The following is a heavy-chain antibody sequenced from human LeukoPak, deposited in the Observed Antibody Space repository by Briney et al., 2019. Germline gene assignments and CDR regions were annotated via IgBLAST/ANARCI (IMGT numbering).Heavy chain of an antibody. Sequence: PGGSLRLSCAVSGFTFSSYAMSWVRQAPGKGLEWVSAISGSGGSTYYAGSVKGRFTISRDNSKNTLYLQMNSLRAEDTAVYYCAKDGSRTFDYWGQGTLVTVSS. D-gene: IGHD6-13*01. V-gene: IGHV3-23*01. CDR2: ISGSGGST. J-gene: IGHJ4*02. CDR3: AKDGSRTFDY. CDR1: GFTFSSYA.